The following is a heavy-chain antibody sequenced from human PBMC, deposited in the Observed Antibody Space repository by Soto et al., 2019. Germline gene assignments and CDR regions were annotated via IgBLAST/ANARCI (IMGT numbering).Heavy chain of an antibody. CDR1: GLTVSRDY. CDR3: VGDPWSASY. CDR2: IYSADYT. Sequence: PGGSLRLSCAVPGLTVSRDYMSWVRQAPGKGLEWVSVIYSADYTYYADPVKGRFTISRDISKNTLYLQMNSLRAEDTAIYYCVGDPWSASYWGQGTLVTVSS. J-gene: IGHJ4*02. D-gene: IGHD3-3*01. V-gene: IGHV3-53*01.